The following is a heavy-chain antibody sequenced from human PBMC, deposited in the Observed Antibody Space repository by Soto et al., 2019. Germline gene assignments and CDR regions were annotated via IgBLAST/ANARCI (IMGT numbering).Heavy chain of an antibody. D-gene: IGHD4-17*01. CDR2: INAGNGNT. Sequence: GASVKVSCKASGYTFTSYTIHWVRQAPGQRLEWMGWINAGNGNTRYSQKFQGRVTITRDTSASTAYMDLSSLRSEDTAAYYCAREFYGGHLAHRGQGTLVTVSS. J-gene: IGHJ4*02. V-gene: IGHV1-3*01. CDR1: GYTFTSYT. CDR3: AREFYGGHLAH.